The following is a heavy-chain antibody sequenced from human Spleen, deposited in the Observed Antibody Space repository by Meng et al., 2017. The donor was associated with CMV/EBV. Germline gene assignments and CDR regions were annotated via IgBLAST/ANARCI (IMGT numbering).Heavy chain of an antibody. J-gene: IGHJ6*02. D-gene: IGHD2-2*01. Sequence: SETLSLTCTVSGDSISSSGYYWGWIRQPPGKGLAWIGTMYYTGGTYYNPSLKSRVTISIDVSKNHFSLKLSSVTAADTGWYYCASWNICSSTTCYYYYGMDVWGQGTTVTVSS. CDR1: GDSISSSGYY. CDR3: ASWNICSSTTCYYYYGMDV. CDR2: MYYTGGT. V-gene: IGHV4-39*07.